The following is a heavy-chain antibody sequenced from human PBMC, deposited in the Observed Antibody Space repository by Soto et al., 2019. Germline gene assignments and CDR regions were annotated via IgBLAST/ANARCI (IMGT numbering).Heavy chain of an antibody. Sequence: QVQLVQSGAEVKKPGASVKVSCKASGYTFSTYYMHWVRQAPGQGYEWMGIINPSGGSTTDAQKFQRRVTMTRDTSTTTVYMELSSLKSEDTAVYYCARYDYNGYYFDYWGQGTLVTVSS. CDR3: ARYDYNGYYFDY. CDR1: GYTFSTYY. CDR2: INPSGGST. D-gene: IGHD4-4*01. V-gene: IGHV1-46*01. J-gene: IGHJ4*02.